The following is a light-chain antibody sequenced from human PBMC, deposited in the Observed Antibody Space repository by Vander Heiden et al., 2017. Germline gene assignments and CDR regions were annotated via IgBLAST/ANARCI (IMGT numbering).Light chain of an antibody. CDR2: QDR. J-gene: IGLJ2*01. CDR1: KLANKY. V-gene: IGLV3-1*01. Sequence: SYELTQPPSVSVSPGQTVRITCSGDKLANKYVCWYQQKSGQSPVLIIYQDRERPSGIPERFAGSNSVNTATLTISGTQAMDEADYYCQAWDSSTVVFGGGTKLTGL. CDR3: QAWDSSTVV.